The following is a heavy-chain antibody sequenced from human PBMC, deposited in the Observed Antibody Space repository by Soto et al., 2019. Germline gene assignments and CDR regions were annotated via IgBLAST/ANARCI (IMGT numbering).Heavy chain of an antibody. D-gene: IGHD1-7*01. J-gene: IGHJ4*02. Sequence: GGSLRLSCAASGFTFSDFGMHWVRQVPGKGLEWVSIIWRDGSGEYYADSVKGRFAISRDNSKNTLYLRMDSLRPEDTAVYYCARDGIAGTAFRGYLDYWGPGTLVTVSS. CDR1: GFTFSDFG. CDR2: IWRDGSGE. V-gene: IGHV3-33*01. CDR3: ARDGIAGTAFRGYLDY.